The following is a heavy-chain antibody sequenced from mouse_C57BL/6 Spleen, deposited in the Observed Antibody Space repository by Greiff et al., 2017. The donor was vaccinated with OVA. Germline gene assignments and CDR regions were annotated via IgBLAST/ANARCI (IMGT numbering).Heavy chain of an antibody. CDR2: IDPPDSNT. CDR1: GYTFTSYW. J-gene: IGHJ1*03. D-gene: IGHD1-1*01. Sequence: QVQLQQPGAELVRPGTSVKLSCKASGYTFTSYWMHWVKQRPGQGLEWIGVIDPPDSNTNYNQKFKGKATLTVDTSSSTAYMQLSSLPSECPALYYCASVSYYGSSYVNWYCDVWGTGTTVTVSS. CDR3: ASVSYYGSSYVNWYCDV. V-gene: IGHV1-59*01.